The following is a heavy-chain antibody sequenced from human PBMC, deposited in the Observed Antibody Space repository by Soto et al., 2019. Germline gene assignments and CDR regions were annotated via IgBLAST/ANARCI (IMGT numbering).Heavy chain of an antibody. CDR2: IYYSGNT. Sequence: QVQLQDSDAGLVKASQTLSLTCTVSGGSVSSGAYYWTWISQRPGKGLEWIGYIYYSGNTYYSPSLTRLLSVSRDPYKHLFSLRLRSVAAAAPALSYCARARLRAVYAFDIWGQGTMVTVSS. J-gene: IGHJ3*02. V-gene: IGHV4-31*01. CDR1: GGSVSSGAYY. D-gene: IGHD5-12*01. CDR3: ARARLRAVYAFDI.